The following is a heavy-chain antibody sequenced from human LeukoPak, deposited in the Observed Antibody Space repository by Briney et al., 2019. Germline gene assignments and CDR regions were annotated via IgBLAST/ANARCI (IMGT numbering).Heavy chain of an antibody. CDR2: IVVGSGNT. J-gene: IGHJ4*02. D-gene: IGHD3-3*01. CDR1: GFTFTSPA. V-gene: IGHV1-58*01. Sequence: SVKVSCKASGFTFTSPAVQWVRQARGQRLEWIGWIVVGSGNTNYAQKFQERVTITRDMSTSTAYMELSSLRSEDTAVYYCAAATRFLEWLLNFDYWGQGTLVTVSS. CDR3: AAATRFLEWLLNFDY.